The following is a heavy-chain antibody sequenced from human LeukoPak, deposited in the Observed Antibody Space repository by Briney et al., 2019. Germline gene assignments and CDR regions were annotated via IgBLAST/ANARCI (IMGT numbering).Heavy chain of an antibody. CDR3: ARAPSGYYPYFDY. Sequence: GGSLRLSCAASAFTFSSYTMHWVRQAPGKRLEWVAVISYDGSNEYYADSVKGRFTISRDNSKSTLYLQMNSLRAEDATMYYCARAPSGYYPYFDYWGQGTLVTVSS. V-gene: IGHV3-30*04. D-gene: IGHD3-3*01. CDR2: ISYDGSNE. J-gene: IGHJ4*02. CDR1: AFTFSSYT.